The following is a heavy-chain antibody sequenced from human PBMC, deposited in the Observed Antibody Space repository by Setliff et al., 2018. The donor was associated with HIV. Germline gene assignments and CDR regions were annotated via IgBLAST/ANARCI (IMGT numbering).Heavy chain of an antibody. V-gene: IGHV4-59*11. CDR2: IYYSGST. J-gene: IGHJ6*02. Sequence: PSETLSLTCTVSGGSISSHYWSWIRQPPGKGLEWIGSIYYSGSTNYNPSLKSRVTISVDTSKNQFSLKLSSVTAEDTAVYYCASQRGPSVKDQPGSMDVWGQGTTVTVSS. CDR1: GGSISSHY. CDR3: ASQRGPSVKDQPGSMDV. D-gene: IGHD3-10*01.